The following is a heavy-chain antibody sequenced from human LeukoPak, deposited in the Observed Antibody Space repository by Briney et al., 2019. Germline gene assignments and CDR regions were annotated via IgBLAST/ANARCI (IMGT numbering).Heavy chain of an antibody. D-gene: IGHD6-19*01. CDR1: GITFSSYA. V-gene: IGHV3-23*01. J-gene: IGHJ5*02. Sequence: GALRLSCAASGITFSSYAMNWVRQAPGKGLEWVSSISDSGGSTYYADSVKGRFTISRDNSKNTLYLQMTNLRAADTAVYYCAKDLSRAVAADWFDPWDQGSLVTVSS. CDR2: ISDSGGST. CDR3: AKDLSRAVAADWFDP.